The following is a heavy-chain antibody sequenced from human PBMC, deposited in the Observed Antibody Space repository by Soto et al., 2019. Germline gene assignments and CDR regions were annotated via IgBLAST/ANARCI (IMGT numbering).Heavy chain of an antibody. D-gene: IGHD2-15*01. CDR1: GFTFSKNW. J-gene: IGHJ6*02. CDR2: LNVDGSHT. V-gene: IGHV3-74*03. CDR3: AKGSVVVVAATRMNYYYGMDV. Sequence: GGSLRLSCVASGFTFSKNWMHWVRHVAGKGLEGVANLNVDGSHTEYADSVKGRFAISRDNSKNSLYLQMNSLRAEDTALYYCAKGSVVVVAATRMNYYYGMDVWGQGTTVTVSS.